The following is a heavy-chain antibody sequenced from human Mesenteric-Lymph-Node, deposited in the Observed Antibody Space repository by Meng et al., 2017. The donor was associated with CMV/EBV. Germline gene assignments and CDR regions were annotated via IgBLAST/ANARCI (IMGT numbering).Heavy chain of an antibody. Sequence: GGSLRLSCAASGFIFSSFAMSWVRQTPGKGLEWVSSISGGGGTTYYADSVKGRFTISRDNSKNTVFLLMNNLTAEDTAMYFCTKNQDIVLVTAANWDWFDPWGPGTLVTVSS. CDR1: GFIFSSFA. D-gene: IGHD2-2*01. CDR3: TKNQDIVLVTAANWDWFDP. J-gene: IGHJ5*02. V-gene: IGHV3-23*01. CDR2: ISGGGGTT.